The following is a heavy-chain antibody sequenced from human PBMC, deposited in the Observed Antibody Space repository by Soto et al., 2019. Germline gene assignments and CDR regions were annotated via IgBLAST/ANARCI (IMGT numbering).Heavy chain of an antibody. CDR3: AREGQSGYGDAFDI. Sequence: SETLSLTCTVSGGSISSGGYYWSWIRQHPGKGLEWIGYIYYSGSTYYNPSLKSRVTISVDTSKNQFSLKLSSVTAADTAVYYCAREGQSGYGDAFDIWGQGTMVTVSS. D-gene: IGHD5-12*01. CDR1: GGSISSGGYY. CDR2: IYYSGST. V-gene: IGHV4-31*03. J-gene: IGHJ3*02.